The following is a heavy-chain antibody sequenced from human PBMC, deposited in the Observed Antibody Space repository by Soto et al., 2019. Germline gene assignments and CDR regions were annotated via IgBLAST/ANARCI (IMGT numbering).Heavy chain of an antibody. CDR3: AREWGTYYDILTGYSRGYFDY. J-gene: IGHJ4*02. CDR2: IYYSGST. D-gene: IGHD3-9*01. V-gene: IGHV4-59*01. Sequence: SETLSLTCTVSGGSISSYHWSWIRQPPGKGLEWIGYIYYSGSTNYNPSLKSRVTISVDTSKNQFSLKLSSVTAADTAVYYCAREWGTYYDILTGYSRGYFDYWGQGTLVTVSS. CDR1: GGSISSYH.